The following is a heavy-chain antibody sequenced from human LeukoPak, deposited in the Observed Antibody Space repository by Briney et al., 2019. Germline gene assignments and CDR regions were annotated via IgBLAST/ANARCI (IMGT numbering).Heavy chain of an antibody. CDR1: GFTFSSYA. V-gene: IGHV3-23*01. CDR3: AKVRYSGSYYPLDY. CDR2: ISGSGGST. Sequence: PGGSLRLSCAASGFTFSSYAMSWVRQAPGKGLEWVSPISGSGGSTYYADSVKGRFTISRDNSKNTLYPQMNSLRAEDTAVYYCAKVRYSGSYYPLDYWGQGTLVTVSS. D-gene: IGHD1-26*01. J-gene: IGHJ4*02.